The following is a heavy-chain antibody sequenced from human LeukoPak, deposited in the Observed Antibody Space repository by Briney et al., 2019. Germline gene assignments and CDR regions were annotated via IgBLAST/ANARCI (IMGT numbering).Heavy chain of an antibody. D-gene: IGHD3-10*01. V-gene: IGHV4-30-4*01. J-gene: IGHJ4*02. Sequence: PSETLSLTCTVSGGSISSYYWSWIRQPPGKGLEWIGYIYYSGSTYYNPSLKSRVTISVDTSKNQFSLKLSSVTAADTAVYYCARAEDAGYFDYWGQGTLVTVSS. CDR2: IYYSGST. CDR1: GGSISSYY. CDR3: ARAEDAGYFDY.